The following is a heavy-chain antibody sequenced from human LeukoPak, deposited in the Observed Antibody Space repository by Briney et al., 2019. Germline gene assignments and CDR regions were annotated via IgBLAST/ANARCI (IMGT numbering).Heavy chain of an antibody. J-gene: IGHJ4*02. D-gene: IGHD6-13*01. CDR2: INHSGST. Sequence: SETLSLTCAVYGGSFSGYYWSWIRQPPGKGLEWIGEINHSGSTNYNPSLKSRVTISVDTSKNQFSLKLSSVTAADTAVYYCAREFRSSHSNKYYFDYWGQGTLVTVSS. CDR1: GGSFSGYY. CDR3: AREFRSSHSNKYYFDY. V-gene: IGHV4-34*01.